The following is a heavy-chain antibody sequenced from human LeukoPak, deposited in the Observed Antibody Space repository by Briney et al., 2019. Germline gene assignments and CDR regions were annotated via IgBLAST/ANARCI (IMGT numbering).Heavy chain of an antibody. D-gene: IGHD3-22*01. V-gene: IGHV1-2*02. CDR1: GYTFTGYY. Sequence: GASVKVSCKASGYTFTGYYMHWVRQAPGQGLEWMGWINPNSGGTNYAQKFQGRVTMTRDTSISTAYMELSRLRSDDTAVYYCARDQAGLEYYDSSGYYYWGQGTLVTVSS. CDR3: ARDQAGLEYYDSSGYYY. J-gene: IGHJ4*02. CDR2: INPNSGGT.